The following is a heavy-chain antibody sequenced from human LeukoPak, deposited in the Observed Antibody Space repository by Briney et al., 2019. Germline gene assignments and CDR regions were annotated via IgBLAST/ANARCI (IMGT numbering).Heavy chain of an antibody. D-gene: IGHD5-12*01. CDR1: GYSFTSYW. CDR2: IYPGDSDT. V-gene: IGHV5-51*01. J-gene: IGHJ4*02. CDR3: ARYAPHSGYDDELDY. Sequence: GESLKISCKGSGYSFTSYWIGWVRQMPGKGLEWMGIIYPGDSDTRYGPSFQGQVTISADKSISTAYLQWSSLKASDTAMYYCARYAPHSGYDDELDYWGQGTLVTVSS.